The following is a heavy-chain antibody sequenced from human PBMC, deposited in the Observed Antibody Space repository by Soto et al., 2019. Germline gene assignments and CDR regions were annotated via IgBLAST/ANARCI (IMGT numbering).Heavy chain of an antibody. J-gene: IGHJ6*02. CDR3: AKDEDIVVVPAAIGYYYYYGMDV. V-gene: IGHV3-23*01. CDR1: GFTFSSYA. CDR2: ISGSGGST. Sequence: PGGSLRLSCAASGFTFSSYAMSWVRQAPGKGLEWVSAISGSGGSTYYADSVKGRFTISRDNSKNTLYLQMNSLRAEDTAVYYCAKDEDIVVVPAAIGYYYYYGMDVWGQGTTVTVSS. D-gene: IGHD2-2*01.